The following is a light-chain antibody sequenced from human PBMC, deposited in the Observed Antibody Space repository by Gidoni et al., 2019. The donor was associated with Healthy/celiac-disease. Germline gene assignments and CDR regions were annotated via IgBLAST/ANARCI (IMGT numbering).Light chain of an antibody. Sequence: IVLTQSPATLSLSPGERATLSCWASQSVSSYLAWYQQKPGQAPRLLIYDASNRATGIPARFSGSGSGTDFTLTISSLEPEDFAVYYCQQRSNWPRTFGQGTKVEIK. CDR1: QSVSSY. J-gene: IGKJ1*01. CDR3: QQRSNWPRT. V-gene: IGKV3-11*01. CDR2: DAS.